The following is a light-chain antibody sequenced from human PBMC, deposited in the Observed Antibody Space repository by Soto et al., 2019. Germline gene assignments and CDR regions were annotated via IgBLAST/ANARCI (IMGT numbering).Light chain of an antibody. CDR1: QSLSNN. CDR2: SAS. CDR3: QQLSRYPLT. J-gene: IGKJ4*01. Sequence: LTQSPSSLATLAFDRFTITFLASQSLSNNLALYQQKPRKAPALLIYSASTFKGGVPSRFSGSGSETAFSLTIRALQPEDVATDYCQQLSRYPLTFGGGTKVDIK. V-gene: IGKV1-9*01.